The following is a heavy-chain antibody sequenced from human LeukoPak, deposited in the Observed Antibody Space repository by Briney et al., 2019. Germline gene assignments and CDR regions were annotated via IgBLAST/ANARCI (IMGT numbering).Heavy chain of an antibody. CDR1: GFTFSSYA. J-gene: IGHJ4*02. CDR3: AKDRGRTIFGVVPRLGYFDY. Sequence: GGSLRLSCAASGFTFSSYAMGWVRQAPGKGPEWVSAISGSGGSTYYADSVKGRFTISRDNSKNTLYLQMNSLRAEDTAVYYCAKDRGRTIFGVVPRLGYFDYWGQGTLVTVSS. D-gene: IGHD3-3*01. V-gene: IGHV3-23*01. CDR2: ISGSGGST.